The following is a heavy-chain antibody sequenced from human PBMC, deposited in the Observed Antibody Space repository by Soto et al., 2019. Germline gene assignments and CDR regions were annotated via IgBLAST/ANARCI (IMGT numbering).Heavy chain of an antibody. V-gene: IGHV4-39*01. Sequence: QLQLQESGPGLVKPSETLSLTCTVSGGSISSSSYYWGWIRQPPGKGLEWIGSIYYGGSTYYNPSLKSRVTISVDTSKNQFSLKLSSVTAADTAVYYCARVDTSMVSFDYWGQGTLVTVSS. D-gene: IGHD5-18*01. CDR3: ARVDTSMVSFDY. J-gene: IGHJ4*02. CDR2: IYYGGST. CDR1: GGSISSSSYY.